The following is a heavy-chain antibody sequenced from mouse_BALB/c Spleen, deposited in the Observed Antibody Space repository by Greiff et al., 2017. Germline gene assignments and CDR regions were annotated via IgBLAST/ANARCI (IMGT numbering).Heavy chain of an antibody. V-gene: IGHV1-54*03. CDR2: INPGSGGT. J-gene: IGHJ2*01. CDR1: GYAFTNYL. Sequence: QVQLQQSGAELVRSGTSVKVSCKASGYAFTNYLIEWVKQRPGQGLEWIGVINPGSGGTNYNEKFKGKATLTADKSSSTAYMQLSSLTSDDSAVYFCARDYRYDGRYFDYWGQGTTLTVSS. CDR3: ARDYRYDGRYFDY. D-gene: IGHD2-14*01.